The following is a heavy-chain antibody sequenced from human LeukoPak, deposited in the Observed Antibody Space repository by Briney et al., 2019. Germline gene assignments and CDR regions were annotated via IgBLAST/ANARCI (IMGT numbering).Heavy chain of an antibody. Sequence: SETLSLTCTVSGGSISSYYWSWIRQPPGKGLEWIGYRYYSGSTDYNPSLKSRLTMSIDTSKNQFSLKLRSVTAADTAVYYCARHSSGWYHFEDWGRGILVTVSS. CDR3: ARHSSGWYHFED. J-gene: IGHJ4*02. CDR2: RYYSGST. CDR1: GGSISSYY. V-gene: IGHV4-59*08. D-gene: IGHD6-19*01.